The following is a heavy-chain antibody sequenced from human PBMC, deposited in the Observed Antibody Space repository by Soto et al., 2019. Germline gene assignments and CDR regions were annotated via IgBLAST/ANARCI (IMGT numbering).Heavy chain of an antibody. CDR2: IIPILGIA. V-gene: IGHV1-69*02. J-gene: IGHJ4*02. Sequence: QVQLVQSGAEVKKPGSSVKVSCKASGGTFSSYTISWVRQAPGQGLEWMGRIIPILGIANYAQKFQGRVTITADKPTSTAYMELSSLRSEDTAVYYCEMEYCSSTSCYRDYWGQGTLVTVSS. CDR3: EMEYCSSTSCYRDY. D-gene: IGHD2-2*02. CDR1: GGTFSSYT.